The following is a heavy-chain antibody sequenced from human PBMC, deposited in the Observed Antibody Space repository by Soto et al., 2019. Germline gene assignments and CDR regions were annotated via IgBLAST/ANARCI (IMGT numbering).Heavy chain of an antibody. J-gene: IGHJ4*02. Sequence: SETLSLTCTVSGGSISSYYWSWIRQPPGKGLEWIGYIYYSGSTNYNPSLKSRVTISVDTSKNQFSLKLSSVTAADTAVYYCARVVAVAGTFFFDYWGQGTLVTVSS. V-gene: IGHV4-59*01. CDR2: IYYSGST. D-gene: IGHD6-19*01. CDR1: GGSISSYY. CDR3: ARVVAVAGTFFFDY.